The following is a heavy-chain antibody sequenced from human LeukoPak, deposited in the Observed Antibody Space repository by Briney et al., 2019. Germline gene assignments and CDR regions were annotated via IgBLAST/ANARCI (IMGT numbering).Heavy chain of an antibody. J-gene: IGHJ4*02. D-gene: IGHD4-17*01. CDR3: ARGAYGDELDY. CDR2: INAGNGNT. Sequence: ASVKVSCKASGYTFTSYAMHWVRQAPGQRLEWMGWINAGNGNTKYSQEFQGRVTITRDTSAGTAYMELSSLRSEDMAVYYCARGAYGDELDYWGQGTLVTVSS. V-gene: IGHV1-3*03. CDR1: GYTFTSYA.